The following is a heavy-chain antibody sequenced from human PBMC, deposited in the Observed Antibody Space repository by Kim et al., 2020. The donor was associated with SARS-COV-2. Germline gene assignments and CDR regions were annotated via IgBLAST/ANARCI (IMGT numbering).Heavy chain of an antibody. CDR1: GFTFSSYG. CDR2: ISYDGSNK. Sequence: GGSLRLSCAASGFTFSSYGMHWVRQAPGKGLEWVAVISYDGSNKYYADSVKGRFTISRDNSKNTLYLQMNSLRAEDTAVYYCAKDRFGGVGSSALLDWGQGTLVTVSS. CDR3: AKDRFGGVGSSALLD. V-gene: IGHV3-30*18. J-gene: IGHJ4*02. D-gene: IGHD3-16*01.